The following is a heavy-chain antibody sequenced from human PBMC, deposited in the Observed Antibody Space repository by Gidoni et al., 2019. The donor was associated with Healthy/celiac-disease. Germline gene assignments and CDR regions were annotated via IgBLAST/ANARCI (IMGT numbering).Heavy chain of an antibody. CDR1: GFTCSSDA. J-gene: IGHJ3*02. CDR3: AKGGRQDYYDSSGYPAFEDAFDI. Sequence: EVQLLESGGGLVQTGGYLRLSAAASGFTCSSDARSWVRQAPGKGLEWVSAFSGSGGSTYYADSVKGRFTISRDNSKNTLYLQMNSLRAEDTAVYYCAKGGRQDYYDSSGYPAFEDAFDIWGQGTMVTVSS. D-gene: IGHD3-22*01. CDR2: FSGSGGST. V-gene: IGHV3-23*01.